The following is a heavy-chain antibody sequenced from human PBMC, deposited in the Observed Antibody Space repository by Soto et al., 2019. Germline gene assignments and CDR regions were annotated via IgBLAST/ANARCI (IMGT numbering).Heavy chain of an antibody. V-gene: IGHV4-59*08. CDR3: ARQGPSRPFDY. CDR1: GGSISSYY. Sequence: SETLSLTCTVSGGSISSYYWSWIRQPPGKGLEWIGYIYYSGSTNYNPSLKSRVTISVDTSKNQFSLKLSSVTAADTAVYYCARQGPSRPFDYWGQGVLVTVSS. J-gene: IGHJ4*02. D-gene: IGHD6-13*01. CDR2: IYYSGST.